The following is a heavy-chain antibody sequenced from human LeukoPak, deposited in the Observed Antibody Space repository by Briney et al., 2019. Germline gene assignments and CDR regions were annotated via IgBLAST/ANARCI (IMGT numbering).Heavy chain of an antibody. V-gene: IGHV3-30*18. Sequence: GGSLRLSCAASGFTFSSYGMHWVRQAPGKGLEWVAVISYDGSNKYYADSVKGRFTISRDNSKNTLYLQKNSLRAEDTAVYYCAKDQGGGYCSSTSCYMDWFDPWGQGTLVTVSS. D-gene: IGHD2-2*02. CDR2: ISYDGSNK. CDR1: GFTFSSYG. CDR3: AKDQGGGYCSSTSCYMDWFDP. J-gene: IGHJ5*02.